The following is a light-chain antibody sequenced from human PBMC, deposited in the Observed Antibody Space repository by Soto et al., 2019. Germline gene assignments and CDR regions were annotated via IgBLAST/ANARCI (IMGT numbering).Light chain of an antibody. Sequence: QSVLTQPRSASGSPGQRVTISCSGSRSNIGSNNVNWYQQLPGTAPKLLMYTNNQRPSGVPDRFSGSRSGTSASLAISGLQSEDEADYYCAAWDDSLNGFVFGTGTKVTVL. CDR2: TNN. CDR3: AAWDDSLNGFV. CDR1: RSNIGSNN. J-gene: IGLJ1*01. V-gene: IGLV1-44*01.